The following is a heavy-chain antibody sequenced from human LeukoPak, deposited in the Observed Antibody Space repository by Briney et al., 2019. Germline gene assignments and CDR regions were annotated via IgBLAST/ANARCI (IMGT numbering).Heavy chain of an antibody. D-gene: IGHD6-13*01. V-gene: IGHV4-31*03. CDR3: ARDLIAAVGKDYYYYYGMDV. J-gene: IGHJ6*02. CDR1: GGSISSGGYY. Sequence: SETLSLTCTVSGGSISSGGYYWSWIRQHPGKGLEWIGYIYYSGSTYYNPSLKSRVTISVDTSKNQFSLKLSSVTAADTAVYYCARDLIAAVGKDYYYYYGMDVWGQGTTVTVSS. CDR2: IYYSGST.